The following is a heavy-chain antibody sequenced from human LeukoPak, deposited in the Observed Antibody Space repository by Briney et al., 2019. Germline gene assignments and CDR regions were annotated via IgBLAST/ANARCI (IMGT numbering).Heavy chain of an antibody. CDR3: VRPHSSGGMLYYALGF. D-gene: IGHD2-15*01. J-gene: IGHJ4*02. CDR1: GFTFSLYA. Sequence: PGRSLRLSCAASGFTFSLYAMHWVRQAPGRGLEWVTFMSYDGNEENYADSAKGRFTVSRDNSQNTLYLQMNSLTSEDTAVYYCVRPHSSGGMLYYALGFWGQGSLVTVSA. CDR2: MSYDGNEE. V-gene: IGHV3-30*04.